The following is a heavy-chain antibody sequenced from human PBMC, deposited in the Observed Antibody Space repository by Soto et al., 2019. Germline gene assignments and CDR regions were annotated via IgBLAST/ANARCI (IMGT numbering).Heavy chain of an antibody. D-gene: IGHD2-15*01. CDR2: ISSSSSYI. CDR3: ARDPPYCSGGSCYLYNWFDP. CDR1: GFTFSSYS. V-gene: IGHV3-21*01. Sequence: GGSLRLSCAASGFTFSSYSMNWVRQAPGKGLEWVSSISSSSSYIYCADSVKGRFTISRDNAKNSLYLQMNSLRAEDTAVYYCARDPPYCSGGSCYLYNWFDPWGQGTLVTVSS. J-gene: IGHJ5*02.